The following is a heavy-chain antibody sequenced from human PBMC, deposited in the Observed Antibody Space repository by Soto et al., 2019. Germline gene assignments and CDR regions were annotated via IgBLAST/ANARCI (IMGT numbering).Heavy chain of an antibody. CDR3: AVTYYYGSGSYYNSNYYYYGMDV. CDR2: IVVGSGNT. Sequence: SVKVSCKASGFTFTSSAVQWMRQARGQRLEWIGWIVVGSGNTNYAQKFQERVTITRDMSTSTAYMELSSLRSEDTAVYYCAVTYYYGSGSYYNSNYYYYGMDVWGQGTTVTVSS. V-gene: IGHV1-58*01. CDR1: GFTFTSSA. J-gene: IGHJ6*02. D-gene: IGHD3-10*01.